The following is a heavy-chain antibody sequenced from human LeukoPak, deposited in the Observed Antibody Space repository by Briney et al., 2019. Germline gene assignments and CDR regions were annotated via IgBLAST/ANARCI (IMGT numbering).Heavy chain of an antibody. CDR1: GGPFSGYY. Sequence: SETLSLTCAVYGGPFSGYYWSWIRQPPGTGLEWIGEINHSGSTNYNPSLKSRVTISVDTSKNQFSLKLSSVTAADTAVYYCARLQWIYYFDYWGQGTLVTVSS. D-gene: IGHD5-24*01. J-gene: IGHJ4*02. CDR3: ARLQWIYYFDY. V-gene: IGHV4-34*01. CDR2: INHSGST.